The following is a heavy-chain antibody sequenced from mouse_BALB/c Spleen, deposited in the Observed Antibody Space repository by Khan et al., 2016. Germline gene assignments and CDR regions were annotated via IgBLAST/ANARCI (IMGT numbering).Heavy chain of an antibody. J-gene: IGHJ3*01. CDR3: GRADEYGSSGGY. CDR2: IIPGSGGT. Sequence: QVQLQQSGAELVRPGTSVKVSCKASGYAFTNSLIEWVKQRPGHGLQWIGVIIPGSGGTNYNEKFKGTATLTADKSSSTAYMQLSSLTSDDSAVSLWGRADEYGSSGGYWGEGSQGTVSA. V-gene: IGHV1-54*01. CDR1: GYAFTNSL. D-gene: IGHD1-1*01.